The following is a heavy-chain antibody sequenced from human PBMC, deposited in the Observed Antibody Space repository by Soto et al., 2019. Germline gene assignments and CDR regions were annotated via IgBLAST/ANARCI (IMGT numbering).Heavy chain of an antibody. Sequence: QVQLVESGGGVVQPGRSLRLSCAASGFTFSSYGMHWVRQAPGKGLEWVAVIWYDGSNKYYADSVKGRFTIPRDNSKNTLYLQMNSLRAEDTAVYYCARVREGANMDVWGKGTTVTVSS. CDR1: GFTFSSYG. CDR2: IWYDGSNK. D-gene: IGHD3-16*01. V-gene: IGHV3-33*01. J-gene: IGHJ6*03. CDR3: ARVREGANMDV.